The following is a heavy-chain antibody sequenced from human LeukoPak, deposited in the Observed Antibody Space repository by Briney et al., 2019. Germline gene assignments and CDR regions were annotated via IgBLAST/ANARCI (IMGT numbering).Heavy chain of an antibody. CDR1: GFTFSSYG. V-gene: IGHV3-30*03. CDR2: ISYDGSNK. CDR3: ARDCCGNYDSSGYYRGLIDY. J-gene: IGHJ4*02. Sequence: GGSLRLSCAASGFTFSSYGMHWVRQAPGKGLEWVAVISYDGSNKYYADSVKGRFTISRDNSKNTLYLQMNSLRAEDTAVYYCARDCCGNYDSSGYYRGLIDYWGQGTLVTVSS. D-gene: IGHD3-22*01.